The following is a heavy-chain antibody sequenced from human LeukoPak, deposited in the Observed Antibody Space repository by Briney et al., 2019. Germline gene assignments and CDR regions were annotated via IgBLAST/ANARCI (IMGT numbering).Heavy chain of an antibody. J-gene: IGHJ4*02. CDR1: GFTFSNFA. D-gene: IGHD3-10*01. Sequence: HSGGSLRLSCAASGFTFSNFAMSWIRQAPGKGLEWVSALNGDNTYYADSVKGRFTVSRDNSKNTLYLQMNSLRAEDTAVYYCAKARGPGEVYFDYWGQGTLVTVSS. CDR3: AKARGPGEVYFDY. V-gene: IGHV3-23*01. CDR2: LNGDNT.